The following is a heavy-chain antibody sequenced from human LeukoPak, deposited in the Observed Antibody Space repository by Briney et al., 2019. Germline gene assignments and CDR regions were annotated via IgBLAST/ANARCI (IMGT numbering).Heavy chain of an antibody. CDR2: INPNSGGT. D-gene: IGHD6-6*01. CDR3: ARASIAARRFAY. J-gene: IGHJ4*02. V-gene: IGHV1-2*02. Sequence: XTGWINPNSGGTNYAQKFQGRVTMTRDTSISTAYMELSRLRSDDTAVYYCARASIAARRFAYWGQGTLVTVSS.